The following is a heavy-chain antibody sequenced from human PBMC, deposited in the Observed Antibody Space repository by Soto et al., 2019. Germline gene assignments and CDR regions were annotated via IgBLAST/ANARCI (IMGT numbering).Heavy chain of an antibody. CDR3: ARHILVTGTRGFDF. D-gene: IGHD6-19*01. Sequence: QVQLQESGPGLVKPSETLSLTCAVSGDSLSGTYWWSWVRQAPGGGLQWIGEISYSGTTHCDPSLMSRVTISMDKSRSEFSLTLISVTAADAASYYCARHILVTGTRGFDFWGQGILVTVSS. J-gene: IGHJ4*02. CDR1: GDSLSGTYW. V-gene: IGHV4-4*02. CDR2: ISYSGTT.